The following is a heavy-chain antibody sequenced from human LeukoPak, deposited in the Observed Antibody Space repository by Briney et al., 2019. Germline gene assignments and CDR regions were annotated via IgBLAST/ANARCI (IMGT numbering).Heavy chain of an antibody. V-gene: IGHV3-23*01. CDR2: ISGSGDST. Sequence: GGSLRLSCAASGFTFSSYAMSWVRQAPGKGLEWVSAISGSGDSTHYGDSVKGRFTISRDNSKNTLYLQMNSLRAEDTAVYYCAKDRRVDYDFWRRGFDYWGQGTLVTVSS. D-gene: IGHD3-3*01. CDR1: GFTFSSYA. J-gene: IGHJ4*02. CDR3: AKDRRVDYDFWRRGFDY.